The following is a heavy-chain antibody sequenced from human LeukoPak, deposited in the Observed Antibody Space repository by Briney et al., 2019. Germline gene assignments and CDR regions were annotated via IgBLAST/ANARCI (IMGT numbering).Heavy chain of an antibody. V-gene: IGHV1-69*05. CDR2: SVPIFGTA. J-gene: IGHJ4*02. CDR1: GGGFRDYT. CDR3: ARGAGYLHLRAVYFDF. Sequence: SVKVSCKTSGGGFRDYTISWVRQAPGQGLEWMGRSVPIFGTANYAHKFQGRVTLSTDESSSTAYMELSSLRSEDTAIYYCARGAGYLHLRAVYFDFWGQGTLITVSS. D-gene: IGHD5-24*01.